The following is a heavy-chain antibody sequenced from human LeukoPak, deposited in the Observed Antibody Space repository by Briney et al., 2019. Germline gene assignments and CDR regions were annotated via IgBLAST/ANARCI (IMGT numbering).Heavy chain of an antibody. J-gene: IGHJ6*04. CDR3: ARVSVVVPAAMVDV. CDR2: IYTSGST. D-gene: IGHD2-2*01. CDR1: GGSISSGSYY. V-gene: IGHV4-61*02. Sequence: SQTLSLTCTVSGGSISSGSYYWSWIRQPAGKGLEWIGRIYTSGSTNYNPSLKSRVTISVATSKNQFSLKLSSVTAADTAVYYCARVSVVVPAAMVDVWGKGTTVTVSS.